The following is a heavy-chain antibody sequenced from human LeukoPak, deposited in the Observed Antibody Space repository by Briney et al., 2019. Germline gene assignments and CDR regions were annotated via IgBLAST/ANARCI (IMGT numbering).Heavy chain of an antibody. CDR2: ISSSGNTI. CDR3: ARGPYSSNWYVDY. CDR1: GFTFSSYE. Sequence: GGSLRLSCAAFGFTFSSYEMNWIRQAPGKGLEWVSYISSSGNTIYYADSVKGRLTISRDNAKNSLYLHMNSLRAEDTAVYYCARGPYSSNWYVDYWGQGTLVTVAS. D-gene: IGHD6-13*01. V-gene: IGHV3-48*03. J-gene: IGHJ4*02.